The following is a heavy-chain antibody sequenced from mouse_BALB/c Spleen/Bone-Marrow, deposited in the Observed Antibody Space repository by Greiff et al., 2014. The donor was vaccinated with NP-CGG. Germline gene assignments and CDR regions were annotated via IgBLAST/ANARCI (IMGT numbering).Heavy chain of an antibody. J-gene: IGHJ1*01. CDR3: AREGSRLRGYFDV. CDR2: IFPGTGTT. V-gene: IGHV1S132*01. D-gene: IGHD1-1*01. CDR1: GYTFTIYC. Sequence: VQLVESGAELVKPGASVKLSCKTSGYTFTIYCIQWLKHIPLQVLGFIVYIFPGTGTTYYNEKFKGKATLTIDTSSSTAYMQLSSLTSEDSAVYFCAREGSRLRGYFDVWGAGTTVTVSS.